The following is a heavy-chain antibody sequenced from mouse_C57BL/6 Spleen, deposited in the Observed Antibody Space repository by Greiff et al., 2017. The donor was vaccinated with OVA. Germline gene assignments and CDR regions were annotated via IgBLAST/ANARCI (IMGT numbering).Heavy chain of an antibody. CDR2: ISNGGGST. J-gene: IGHJ4*01. CDR3: ARFGSSYYAMDY. V-gene: IGHV5-12*01. D-gene: IGHD1-1*01. CDR1: GFTFSDYY. Sequence: EVNVVESGGGLVQPGGSLKLSCAASGFTFSDYYMYWVRQTPEKRLEWVAYISNGGGSTYYPDTVKGRFTISRDNAKNTLYLQMSRLKSEDTAMYYCARFGSSYYAMDYWGQGTSVTVSS.